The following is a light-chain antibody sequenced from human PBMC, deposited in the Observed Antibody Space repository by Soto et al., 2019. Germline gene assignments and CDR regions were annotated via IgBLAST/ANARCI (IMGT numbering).Light chain of an antibody. CDR2: AAS. CDR1: QGIRND. V-gene: IGKV1-17*01. CDR3: QQYNDWVT. J-gene: IGKJ5*01. Sequence: DIQMTQSPSSLSASVGDRVTITCRASQGIRNDLGWYQQKPGKAPKRLIYAASSLESGVPSRFSGSGSGTEFTLTISSLHSEDFALYYCQQYNDWVTFGQGTRLEIK.